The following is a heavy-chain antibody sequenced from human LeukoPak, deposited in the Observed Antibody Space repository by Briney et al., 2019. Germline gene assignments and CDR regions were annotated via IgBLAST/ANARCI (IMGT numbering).Heavy chain of an antibody. J-gene: IGHJ4*02. V-gene: IGHV4-4*02. CDR1: GGSISSSNL. CDR2: ISHSGST. CDR3: TRGGLTFGGN. Sequence: SETLSLTCAVSGGSISSSNLWSWVRQPPGKGLEWIGEISHSGSTNYNPSLKSRVTISIDKSKNQFSLRLSSVTAADTAVYYCTRGGLTFGGNWGQGTLVTVSS. D-gene: IGHD1-14*01.